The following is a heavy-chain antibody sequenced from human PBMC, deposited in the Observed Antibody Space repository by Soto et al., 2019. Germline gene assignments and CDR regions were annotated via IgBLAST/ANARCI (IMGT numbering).Heavy chain of an antibody. D-gene: IGHD1-1*01. V-gene: IGHV3-30*18. CDR1: GFTFSSYV. CDR2: ISYDGSNK. CDR3: VKDQSSTWYYYYGMDV. J-gene: IGHJ6*02. Sequence: PGGSLRLSCAASGFTFSSYVLPCVRQAPGKGLEWVAVISYDGSNKYYADSVKGRFTNSRDNYKNTLYLQMNSLRAEDTAVYYCVKDQSSTWYYYYGMDVWGQGTTVTVCS.